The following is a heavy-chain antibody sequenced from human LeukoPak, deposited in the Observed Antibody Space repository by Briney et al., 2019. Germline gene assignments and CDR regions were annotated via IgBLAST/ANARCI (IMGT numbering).Heavy chain of an antibody. J-gene: IGHJ4*02. V-gene: IGHV5-51*01. CDR2: IYPGDSDT. CDR1: GYSFTSYW. Sequence: GESLKISCKGSGYSFTSYWIGWVRQMPGKGLEWMGIIYPGDSDTRYSLSFQGQVTISADKSISTAYLQWSSLKASDTAMYYCARWKRGYCSGGSCYPPFPFDYWGQGTLVTVSS. CDR3: ARWKRGYCSGGSCYPPFPFDY. D-gene: IGHD2-15*01.